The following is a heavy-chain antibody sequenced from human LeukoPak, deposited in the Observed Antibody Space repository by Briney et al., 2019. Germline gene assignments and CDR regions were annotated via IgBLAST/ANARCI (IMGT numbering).Heavy chain of an antibody. CDR1: GFTFTSYT. CDR2: ISSGSRFI. D-gene: IGHD1-26*01. CDR3: ARSAVGTTTPLSY. J-gene: IGHJ4*02. Sequence: GESLRLSCAASGFTFTSYTMNWARQAPGKGLEWVSLISSGSRFIYYADSVKGRFTISRDNAKNILYLQMNSLRVEDTAIYFCARSAVGTTTPLSYWGQGALVTVSS. V-gene: IGHV3-21*06.